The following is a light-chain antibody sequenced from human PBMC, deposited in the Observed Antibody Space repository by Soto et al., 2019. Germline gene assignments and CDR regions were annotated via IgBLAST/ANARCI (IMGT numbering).Light chain of an antibody. J-gene: IGKJ4*01. CDR1: QSVSSNY. V-gene: IGKV3-20*01. Sequence: EIVLTQSPGTLSVSPGDRATLYCRASQSVSSNYLAWYQQKPGQAPRLLIYGASSRATGIPDRFSGSGSGTDFTLTISRLELEDFAVYYCQRYGTSLPLTFGGGTKVDIK. CDR3: QRYGTSLPLT. CDR2: GAS.